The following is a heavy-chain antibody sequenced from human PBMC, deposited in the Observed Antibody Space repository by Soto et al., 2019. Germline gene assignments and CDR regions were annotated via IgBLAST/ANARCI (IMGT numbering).Heavy chain of an antibody. Sequence: ASVKVSCKASGYTFTSYSMHWVRQAPGQRLEWMGWINAGNGNTKYSQKFQGRVTMTTDTSTSTAYMELRSLRSDDTAVYYCARHLPTMDVWGQGTTVTVSS. CDR2: INAGNGNT. J-gene: IGHJ6*02. CDR1: GYTFTSYS. V-gene: IGHV1-3*01. CDR3: ARHLPTMDV.